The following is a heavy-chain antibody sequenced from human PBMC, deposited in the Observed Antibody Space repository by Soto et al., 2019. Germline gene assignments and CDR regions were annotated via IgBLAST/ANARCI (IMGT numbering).Heavy chain of an antibody. V-gene: IGHV3-74*01. J-gene: IGHJ4*02. CDR1: GFTFSSYW. CDR3: ASAYQLGIFSPY. Sequence: HPGGSLRLCCAASGFTFSSYWMHWVRPAPGKGLVWVSRINSDGSMTNYADSVKGRFTISRDNAKNTLYLQMNSLRAEDTAVYYCASAYQLGIFSPYWGQGTLVTVSS. D-gene: IGHD7-27*01. CDR2: INSDGSMT.